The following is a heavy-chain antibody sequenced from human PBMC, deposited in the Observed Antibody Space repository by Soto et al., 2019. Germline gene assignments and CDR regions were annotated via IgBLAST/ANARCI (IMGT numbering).Heavy chain of an antibody. J-gene: IGHJ6*02. CDR2: INQGGTAK. V-gene: IGHV3-7*03. CDR3: ARAPGDYSNYGGPFRDIYGMDV. CDR1: EFIFTSFC. Sequence: EVQLVESGGGLVQPGGSLRLSCAASEFIFTSFCMAWVRQAPGKGLEWVANINQGGTAKYYVDSVKGRFAISRDNAGNSLYLQMNNLRAEDTAVYYCARAPGDYSNYGGPFRDIYGMDVWGQGTTVTVSS. D-gene: IGHD4-4*01.